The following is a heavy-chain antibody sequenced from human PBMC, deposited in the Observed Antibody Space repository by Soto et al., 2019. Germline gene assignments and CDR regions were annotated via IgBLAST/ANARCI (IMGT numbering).Heavy chain of an antibody. D-gene: IGHD2-2*01. V-gene: IGHV3-23*01. Sequence: EVQLLESGGGLVQPGGSLRLSCAASGFTFSSYAMSWVRQAPGKGLEWVSGISVSGGSAYYADSVEGRFTISRDNSKNTLYLQMNSLRAEDTALYYCATQSRYCGGTRCYWGQGTLVTVSS. CDR3: ATQSRYCGGTRCY. CDR1: GFTFSSYA. J-gene: IGHJ4*02. CDR2: ISVSGGSA.